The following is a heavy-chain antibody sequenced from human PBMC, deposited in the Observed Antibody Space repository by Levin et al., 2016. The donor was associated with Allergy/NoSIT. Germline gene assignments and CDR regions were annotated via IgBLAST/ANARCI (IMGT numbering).Heavy chain of an antibody. CDR2: INFDGAYT. D-gene: IGHD4-17*01. Sequence: GESLKISCVASGFSFSTYGLTWVRQAPGKRPEWVSAINFDGAYTYYADSVRGRFTISRDNSRSTLYLQMHSLRVEDTAVYYCAKDLTKSTVTTGVTYWGQGTVVTVSS. CDR3: AKDLTKSTVTTGVTY. J-gene: IGHJ4*02. CDR1: GFSFSTYG. V-gene: IGHV3-23*01.